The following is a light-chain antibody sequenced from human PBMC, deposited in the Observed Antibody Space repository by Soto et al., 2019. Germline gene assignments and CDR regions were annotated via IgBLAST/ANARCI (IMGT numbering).Light chain of an antibody. CDR1: QSISAW. CDR2: KAS. J-gene: IGKJ1*01. Sequence: DIQMTQSPSTLSPSVGDSVSLNSRASQSISAWLAWYQQKPGKAPRLLIYKASTLEIGVPSRFSGSGSGTEFTLTISSLQPDDVAIYYCQQYNDYSWTFGQGTKVDIK. V-gene: IGKV1-5*03. CDR3: QQYNDYSWT.